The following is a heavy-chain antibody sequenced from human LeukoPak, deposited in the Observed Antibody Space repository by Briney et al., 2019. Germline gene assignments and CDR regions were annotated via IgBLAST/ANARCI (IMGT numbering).Heavy chain of an antibody. J-gene: IGHJ3*02. Sequence: SETLSLTCAVSGYSISSGYYWGWIRQPPGKGLEWVGSIYHSGSTYYNPSLKSRVTISVDTSKNQFSLKLSSVTAADTAVYYCARSGAGDNFDAFEIWGQGTMVTVSS. V-gene: IGHV4-38-2*01. CDR1: GYSISSGYY. CDR2: IYHSGST. D-gene: IGHD5-24*01. CDR3: ARSGAGDNFDAFEI.